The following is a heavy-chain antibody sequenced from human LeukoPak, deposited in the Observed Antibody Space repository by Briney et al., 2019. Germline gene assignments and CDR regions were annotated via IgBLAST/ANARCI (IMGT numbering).Heavy chain of an antibody. CDR3: AREGSGLSY. V-gene: IGHV4-59*08. Sequence: PSETLSLTCAVYGGSFSGYYWSWIRQPPGKGLEWIGYIYYSGSTNYNPSLKSRVTISVDTSKNQFSLKLSSVTAADTAVYYCAREGSGLSYWGQGTLVTVSS. CDR1: GGSFSGYY. J-gene: IGHJ4*02. D-gene: IGHD3-10*01. CDR2: IYYSGST.